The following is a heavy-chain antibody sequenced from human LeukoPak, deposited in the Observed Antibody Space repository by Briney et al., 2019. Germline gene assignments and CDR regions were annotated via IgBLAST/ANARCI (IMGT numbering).Heavy chain of an antibody. D-gene: IGHD1-26*01. CDR3: ARGGDWFDS. Sequence: SETLSLTCTVSGGSISSHYWSWIRQPPGKGLEWIGYIYYDGSTRYNSSLKSRITISVDTSKNQFSLKLSSVTAADTAVYYCARGGDWFDSWGQGTLVTVSA. CDR1: GGSISSHY. V-gene: IGHV4-59*11. J-gene: IGHJ5*01. CDR2: IYYDGST.